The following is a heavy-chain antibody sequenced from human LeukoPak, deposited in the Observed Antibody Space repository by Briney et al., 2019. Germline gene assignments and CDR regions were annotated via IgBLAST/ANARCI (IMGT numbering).Heavy chain of an antibody. Sequence: SVKVSCKASGYTFTRHYIQWVRQAPGQGLEWMGIINPSGGSTGYAKKFQGRVTLTRDTSTSTVYIELSSLRSEDTAVYYCARERRVAVADEGVDPWGQGTLVSVSS. J-gene: IGHJ5*02. CDR1: GYTFTRHY. CDR3: ARERRVAVADEGVDP. D-gene: IGHD6-19*01. CDR2: INPSGGST. V-gene: IGHV1-46*01.